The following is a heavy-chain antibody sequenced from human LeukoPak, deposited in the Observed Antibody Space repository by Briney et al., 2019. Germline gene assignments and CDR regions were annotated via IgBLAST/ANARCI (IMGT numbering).Heavy chain of an antibody. D-gene: IGHD3-22*01. CDR1: GYTFTSNY. J-gene: IGHJ3*02. V-gene: IGHV1-46*01. CDR2: ISPTGGST. CDR3: ARVKSYYYDTSDKDAFDT. Sequence: GASVKVSCKAFGYTFTSNYMHWVRQAPGQGPEWRGVISPTGGSTTYSQKFEGRVPLNRDMSTSTDYLELRSLRSEDTAVYYCARVKSYYYDTSDKDAFDTWGQGKMVTVSS.